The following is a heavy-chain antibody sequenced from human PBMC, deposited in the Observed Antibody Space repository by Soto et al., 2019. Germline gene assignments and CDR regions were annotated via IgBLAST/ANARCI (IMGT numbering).Heavy chain of an antibody. CDR1: GFTFSNYA. CDR3: ARDDGRTAIDYYFGMDV. V-gene: IGHV3-30-3*01. CDR2: ISYAGTNE. D-gene: IGHD1-1*01. Sequence: QVQLVESGGGVVQPGGSLRLSCAASGFTFSNYAMHWVRQAPGKGLEWVAVISYAGTNEFYADSVKGRYTISRDNSKNTLYLKMNSLRTEDTAVYFCARDDGRTAIDYYFGMDVWGQGSTVTVS. J-gene: IGHJ6*02.